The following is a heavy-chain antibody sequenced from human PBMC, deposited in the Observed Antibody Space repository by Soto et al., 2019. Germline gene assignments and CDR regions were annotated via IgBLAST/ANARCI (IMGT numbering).Heavy chain of an antibody. J-gene: IGHJ4*02. D-gene: IGHD3-16*01. CDR3: ARESDTGSYGDY. Sequence: QVQLQESGPGLVKPSETLSLTCTVSGGPISGYYWSWIRQPPGKGLEWIGYIHFSGSTNYNPSLKNRVTMSFDTSKKQLSLKLSSVTAADTAVYYCARESDTGSYGDYWGPGTLVTVSS. CDR2: IHFSGST. V-gene: IGHV4-59*01. CDR1: GGPISGYY.